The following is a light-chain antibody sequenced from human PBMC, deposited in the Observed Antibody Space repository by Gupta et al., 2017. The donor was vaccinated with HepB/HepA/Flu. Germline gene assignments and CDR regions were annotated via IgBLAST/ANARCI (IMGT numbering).Light chain of an antibody. CDR2: PAF. CDR1: QDIASP. J-gene: IGKJ1*01. V-gene: IGKV1-8*01. Sequence: AIRLTQSPSSLSASTGDRVTITCRSSQDIASPVAWFQQKPGKAPKLLIYPAFTGQRGVPSRFSDSGSGTDFTLTISHLQSEDLATYYCHQYDTYPRTFGQGTKVEIK. CDR3: HQYDTYPRT.